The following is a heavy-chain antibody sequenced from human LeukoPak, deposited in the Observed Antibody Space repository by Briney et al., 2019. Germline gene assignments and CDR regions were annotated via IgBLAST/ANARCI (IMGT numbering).Heavy chain of an antibody. V-gene: IGHV3-74*01. Sequence: GGCLRLSCAASGFTFSSFWMHWVRQAPGKGLVWVSRINSDGSSTLYADSVKGRFTISRDNAKNALYLQMNSLRAEDTAVYYCARDDYGDYYFDYWGQGTLVTVSS. D-gene: IGHD4-17*01. CDR1: GFTFSSFW. J-gene: IGHJ4*02. CDR3: ARDDYGDYYFDY. CDR2: INSDGSST.